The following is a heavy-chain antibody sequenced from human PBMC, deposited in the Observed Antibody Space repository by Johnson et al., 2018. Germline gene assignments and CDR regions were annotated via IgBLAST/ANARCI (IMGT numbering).Heavy chain of an antibody. D-gene: IGHD3-22*01. Sequence: VQLVESGAEVKKPGSSVKVSCKSSGGTFSSYAISWVRQAPGQGLEWMGGIIPIFGTTNYAQKFQGRVTIHADESTSTAYMELSSLRSEDTAVYYCARDTYYYDSSGYYIGCDAFDIWGQGTMVTVSS. CDR2: IIPIFGTT. J-gene: IGHJ3*02. V-gene: IGHV1-69*01. CDR3: ARDTYYYDSSGYYIGCDAFDI. CDR1: GGTFSSYA.